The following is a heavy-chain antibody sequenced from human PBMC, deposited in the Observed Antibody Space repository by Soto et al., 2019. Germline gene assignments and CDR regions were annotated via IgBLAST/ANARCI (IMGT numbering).Heavy chain of an antibody. CDR2: VSASTGNT. Sequence: KVSCKASGYPFTSSGSTWVRQSYGQGLEWMGWVSASTGNTNYAQKLQGRVTMTTDTSTSTAYLELRSPRSDDTHVHYCARVEGAMSGPWFEPCARGTLVNVSS. V-gene: IGHV1-18*01. CDR1: GYPFTSSG. J-gene: IGHJ5*02. D-gene: IGHD2-2*01. CDR3: ARVEGAMSGPWFEP.